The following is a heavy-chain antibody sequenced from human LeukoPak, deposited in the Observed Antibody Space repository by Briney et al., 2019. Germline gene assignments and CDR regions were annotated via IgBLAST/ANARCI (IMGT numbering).Heavy chain of an antibody. Sequence: GGSLRLSCAASGFTFSSYGMSWVRQAPGKGLEWVSAISGSGGSTYYADSVKGRFTISRDNSKNTLYLQMNSLRAEDTAVYYCAKGMVAVRYFDWFIDSRWHFDYWGQGTLVTVSS. CDR1: GFTFSSYG. V-gene: IGHV3-23*01. D-gene: IGHD3-9*01. CDR3: AKGMVAVRYFDWFIDSRWHFDY. CDR2: ISGSGGST. J-gene: IGHJ4*02.